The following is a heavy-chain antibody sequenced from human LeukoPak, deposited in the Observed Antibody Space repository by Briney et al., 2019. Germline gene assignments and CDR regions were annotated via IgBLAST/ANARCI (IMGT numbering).Heavy chain of an antibody. CDR1: GGSFSGYY. CDR3: ARGWGIAAAGTYFDY. J-gene: IGHJ4*02. Sequence: KPSETLSLTCAVYGGSFSGYYWSWIRQPPGKGLEWIGEISHSGSTNYNPSLKSRVTISVDTSKNQFSLKLSSVTAADTAVYYCARGWGIAAAGTYFDYWGQGTLVTVSS. V-gene: IGHV4-34*01. CDR2: ISHSGST. D-gene: IGHD6-13*01.